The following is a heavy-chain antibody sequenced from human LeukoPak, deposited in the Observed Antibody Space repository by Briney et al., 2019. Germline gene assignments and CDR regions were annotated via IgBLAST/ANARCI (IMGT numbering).Heavy chain of an antibody. Sequence: SETLSLTCNVSGGSIRGYYWSWIRQPPGKVLEWVGYIYSSRSTNYNPSLKSRVTMSVDTSKNQFSLKVNSVTAADTAVYYCARVYDSGSQAYFYYMDVWGKGTTVTISS. CDR2: IYSSRST. D-gene: IGHD3-10*01. V-gene: IGHV4-59*01. CDR1: GGSIRGYY. CDR3: ARVYDSGSQAYFYYMDV. J-gene: IGHJ6*03.